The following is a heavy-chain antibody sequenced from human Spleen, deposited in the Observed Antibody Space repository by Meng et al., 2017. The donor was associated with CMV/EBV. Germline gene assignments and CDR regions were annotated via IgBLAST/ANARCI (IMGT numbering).Heavy chain of an antibody. CDR1: GFTFSSND. J-gene: IGHJ4*02. V-gene: IGHV3-13*01. Sequence: GESLKISCAASGFTFSSNDMHWVRQTTGKGLEWVSAIGTAGDTYYPGSVKGRFTISRENAKNSFYLQMNSLRAGDTAVYYCAREQRFYNVLSGYSPAHYFDSWGQGTLVTVSS. CDR3: AREQRFYNVLSGYSPAHYFDS. D-gene: IGHD3-3*01. CDR2: IGTAGDT.